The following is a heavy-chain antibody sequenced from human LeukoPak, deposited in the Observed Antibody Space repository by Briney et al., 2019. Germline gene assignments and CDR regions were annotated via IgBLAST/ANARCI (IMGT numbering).Heavy chain of an antibody. D-gene: IGHD3-16*01. V-gene: IGHV4-34*01. CDR3: ARLLWDYYYYMDV. CDR1: GGSFSGYY. J-gene: IGHJ6*03. Sequence: SETLSLTCAVYGGSFSGYYWSWIRQPPGKGLEWIGEINHSGSTNYNPSLKSRVTISVDTSKNQFSLKLSSVTAADTAVYYCARLLWDYYYYMDVWGKGTTVTISS. CDR2: INHSGST.